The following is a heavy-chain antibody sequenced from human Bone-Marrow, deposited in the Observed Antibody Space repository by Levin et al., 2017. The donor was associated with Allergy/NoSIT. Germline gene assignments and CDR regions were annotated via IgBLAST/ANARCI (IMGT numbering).Heavy chain of an antibody. V-gene: IGHV5-51*01. CDR1: GYSFSSYW. D-gene: IGHD6-19*01. Sequence: GESLKISCKASGYSFSSYWIGWVRQVPGKGLEYMGIIYPSDSETRYSPPFQGQVTISADKSISTAYLQWGSLRASDTAMYHCARGSGWQNDYWGQGTLVTVSS. J-gene: IGHJ4*02. CDR2: IYPSDSET. CDR3: ARGSGWQNDY.